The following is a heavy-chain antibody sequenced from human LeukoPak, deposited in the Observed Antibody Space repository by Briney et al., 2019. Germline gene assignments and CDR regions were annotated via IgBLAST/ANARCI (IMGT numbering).Heavy chain of an antibody. D-gene: IGHD4-17*01. Sequence: HPGRSLRLSCAASGFTFSSYGMHWVRQAPGKGLEWVAVISYDGSNKYYADSVKGRFTISRDNSKNTLYLQINSLRAEDTAVYYCAKSVDDGDYVPDYWGQGTLVTVSS. CDR3: AKSVDDGDYVPDY. J-gene: IGHJ4*02. CDR1: GFTFSSYG. V-gene: IGHV3-30*18. CDR2: ISYDGSNK.